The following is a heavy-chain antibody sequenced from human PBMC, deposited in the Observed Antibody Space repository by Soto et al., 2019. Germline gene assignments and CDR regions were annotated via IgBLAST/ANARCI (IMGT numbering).Heavy chain of an antibody. CDR1: GGSISSGGYS. CDR2: IYHSGST. CDR3: AAGGGLPRYY. D-gene: IGHD5-12*01. Sequence: QLQLQESGSGLVKPSQTLSLTCAVSGGSISSGGYSWSWIRQPPGKGLEWIGYIYHSGSTYYNPSLNSRVTISVDMSKHQFSLKLSSVTAPDTAVYYCAAGGGLPRYYWGQGTLVTVSS. J-gene: IGHJ4*02. V-gene: IGHV4-30-2*01.